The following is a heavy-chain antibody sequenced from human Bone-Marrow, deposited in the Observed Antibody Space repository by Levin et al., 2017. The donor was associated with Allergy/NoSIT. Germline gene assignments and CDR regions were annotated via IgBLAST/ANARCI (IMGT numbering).Heavy chain of an antibody. Sequence: GESLKISCAASGFTFSNSWMSWVRQAPGKGLEWVANIKEDGSEKYYVDSVKGRFTISRDNAKNSLYVQMNSLRAEDTAVYYCARDQFRRATIGARWFDPWGQGTLVTVFS. D-gene: IGHD5-24*01. J-gene: IGHJ5*02. V-gene: IGHV3-7*01. CDR2: IKEDGSEK. CDR1: GFTFSNSW. CDR3: ARDQFRRATIGARWFDP.